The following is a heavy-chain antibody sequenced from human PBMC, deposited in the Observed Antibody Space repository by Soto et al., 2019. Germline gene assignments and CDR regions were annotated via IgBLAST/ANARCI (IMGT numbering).Heavy chain of an antibody. J-gene: IGHJ5*02. Sequence: QITLKESGPTLVKPTQTLTLTCTFSGFSLSTSGVGVGWIRQPPGKALEWLALIYWDDDKRYSPSLKSRLTITKDTSKNQVVLTMTNMDPVDTATYYCAHTSGYGGGVLNWFDPWGQGTLVTVSS. D-gene: IGHD5-12*01. CDR2: IYWDDDK. CDR1: GFSLSTSGVG. CDR3: AHTSGYGGGVLNWFDP. V-gene: IGHV2-5*02.